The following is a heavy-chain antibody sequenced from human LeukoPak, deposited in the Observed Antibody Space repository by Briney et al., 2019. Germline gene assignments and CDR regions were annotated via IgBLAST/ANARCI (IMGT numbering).Heavy chain of an antibody. J-gene: IGHJ4*02. V-gene: IGHV4-38-2*01. CDR2: IYHSGST. CDR3: AGLGIAMIVNRVDY. D-gene: IGHD3-22*01. Sequence: PSETLSLTCAVSGYSISSGYYWGWIRQPPGKGLEWIGGIYHSGSTYYNPSLKSRVTISVDTPKNQFSLKLSSVTAADTAVYYCAGLGIAMIVNRVDYWGQGTLVTVSS. CDR1: GYSISSGYY.